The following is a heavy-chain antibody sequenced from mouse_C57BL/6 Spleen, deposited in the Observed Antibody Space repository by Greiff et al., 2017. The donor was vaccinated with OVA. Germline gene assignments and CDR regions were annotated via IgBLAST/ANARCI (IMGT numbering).Heavy chain of an antibody. CDR2: ISTGSSTI. V-gene: IGHV5-17*01. Sequence: DVQLVESGGGLVKPGGSLKLSCAASGFTFSDYRMHWVRQAPEKGLEWVAYISTGSSTINYADTVKGRSTFSRDNAKNTRFLQMTSLRSEDTAMYYCARGGGSSDYAMDYWGQGTSVTVSS. CDR3: ARGGGSSDYAMDY. CDR1: GFTFSDYR. J-gene: IGHJ4*01. D-gene: IGHD1-1*01.